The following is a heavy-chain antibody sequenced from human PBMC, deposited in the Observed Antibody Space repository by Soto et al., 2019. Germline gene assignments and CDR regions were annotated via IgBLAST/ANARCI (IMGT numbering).Heavy chain of an antibody. D-gene: IGHD3-22*01. CDR1: GGSISSGGYY. CDR3: ARPPDYYDSSGQNWFDP. Sequence: SETLSLTCTVSGGSISSGGYYWSWIRQHPGKGLEWIGYIYYSGSTYYNPSLKSRVTISVDTSKNQFSLKLSSVTAADTAVYYCARPPDYYDSSGQNWFDPGGQGTLVTVSS. J-gene: IGHJ5*02. V-gene: IGHV4-31*03. CDR2: IYYSGST.